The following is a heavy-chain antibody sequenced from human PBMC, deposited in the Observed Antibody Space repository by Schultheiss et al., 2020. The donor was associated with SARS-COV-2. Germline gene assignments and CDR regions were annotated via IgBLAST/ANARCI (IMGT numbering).Heavy chain of an antibody. CDR1: GFTFSSYS. CDR3: ARVLGTYYDYVWGSYLDY. CDR2: IWYDGSNK. Sequence: GGSLRLSCAASGFTFSSYSMNWVRQAPGKGLEWVAVIWYDGSNKYYADSVKGRFTISRENAKNSLYLQMNSLRAEDTAVYYCARVLGTYYDYVWGSYLDYWGQGTLVTVSS. J-gene: IGHJ4*02. D-gene: IGHD3-16*02. V-gene: IGHV3-33*08.